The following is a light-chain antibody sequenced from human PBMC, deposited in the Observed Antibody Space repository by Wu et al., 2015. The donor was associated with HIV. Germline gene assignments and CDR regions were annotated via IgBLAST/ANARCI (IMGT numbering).Light chain of an antibody. CDR1: HGVNS. V-gene: IGKV3D-20*02. Sequence: EIVMTQSPATLSVSPGEGGTLSCRASHGVNSVNWYQQRRGQAPRLVMYETSKRAAGISDRFSGSGSGADFTLTIKRLEPDDFAVYHCQSLEFFGQGTKVEI. CDR2: ETS. CDR3: QSLEF. J-gene: IGKJ2*01.